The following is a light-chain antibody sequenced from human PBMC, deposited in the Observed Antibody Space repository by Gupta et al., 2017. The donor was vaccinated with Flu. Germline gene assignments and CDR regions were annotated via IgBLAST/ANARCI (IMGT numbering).Light chain of an antibody. Sequence: QSVLTQPPSASETPGQRVTISCSGSSSNIGSNTVTWYQQFPGRAPKLLIYSNNHRPSGVPDRFSGSKSGTSASLAISGLQSEDEADYYCAAWDDNVNGWVFGGGTKLTVL. J-gene: IGLJ3*02. CDR3: AAWDDNVNGWV. V-gene: IGLV1-44*01. CDR1: SSNIGSNT. CDR2: SNN.